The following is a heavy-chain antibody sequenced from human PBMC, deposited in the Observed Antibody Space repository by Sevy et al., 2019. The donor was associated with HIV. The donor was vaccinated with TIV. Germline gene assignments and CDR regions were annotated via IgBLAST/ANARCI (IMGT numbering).Heavy chain of an antibody. CDR2: IGGSGGHS. J-gene: IGHJ6*03. V-gene: IGHV3-23*01. CDR1: GFAFSIYS. CDR3: AKYNGSGAVFYYYYMDV. D-gene: IGHD3-10*01. Sequence: GGSLRLSCVASGFAFSIYSMSWVRQAPGKGLEWFSAIGGSGGHSYHADSVRGRFTISRDNSKNTLYLQMNSLRVEDTALYYCAKYNGSGAVFYYYYMDVWGKGTAVTVSS.